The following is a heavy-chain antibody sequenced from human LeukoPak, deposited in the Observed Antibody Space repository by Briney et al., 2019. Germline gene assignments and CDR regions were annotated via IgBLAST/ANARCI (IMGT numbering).Heavy chain of an antibody. CDR3: VRTGRLVY. CDR1: GCTFSSYW. V-gene: IGHV3-7*01. CDR2: IKHYGSEK. Sequence: PGGALRLSCAASGCTFSSYWMTWLRQAPGKGLKGVAKIKHYGSEKYYVDSVKDRFTISRDNAQNSLYLQMNRLRAEDTSVYSCVRTGRLVYWGAGTLVTVSS. J-gene: IGHJ4*02.